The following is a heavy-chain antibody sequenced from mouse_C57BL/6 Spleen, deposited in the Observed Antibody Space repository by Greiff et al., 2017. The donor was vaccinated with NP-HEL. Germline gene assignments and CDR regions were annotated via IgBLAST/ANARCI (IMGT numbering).Heavy chain of an antibody. CDR3: ALYYYGSRYWYFDV. Sequence: VQRVESGPELVKPGASVKISCKASGYAFSSSWMNWVKQRPGKGLEWIGRIYPGDGDTNYNGKFKGKATLTADKSSSTAYMQLSSLTSEDSAVYFCALYYYGSRYWYFDVWGTGTTVTVSS. D-gene: IGHD1-1*01. CDR1: GYAFSSSW. CDR2: IYPGDGDT. V-gene: IGHV1-82*01. J-gene: IGHJ1*03.